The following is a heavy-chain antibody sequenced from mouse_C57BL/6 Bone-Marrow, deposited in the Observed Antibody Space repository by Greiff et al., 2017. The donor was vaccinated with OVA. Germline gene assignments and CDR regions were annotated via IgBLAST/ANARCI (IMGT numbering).Heavy chain of an antibody. D-gene: IGHD4-1*01. Sequence: EVQLQQSGAELVRPGASVKLSCTASGFNIKDDYMHWVKQRPEQGLEWIGWIDPENGDTEYASKFQGKATITADTSSNTAYLQLSSLTSEDTAVYYCTTGWANWDFDYWGQGTTLTVSS. CDR2: IDPENGDT. V-gene: IGHV14-4*01. J-gene: IGHJ2*01. CDR3: TTGWANWDFDY. CDR1: GFNIKDDY.